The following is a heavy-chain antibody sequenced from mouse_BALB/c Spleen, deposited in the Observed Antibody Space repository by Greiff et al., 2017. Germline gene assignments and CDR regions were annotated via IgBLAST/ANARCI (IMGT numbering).Heavy chain of an antibody. V-gene: IGHV2-6-7*01. CDR1: GFSLTGYG. J-gene: IGHJ1*01. CDR3: ATLTTATDFDV. CDR2: IWGDGST. D-gene: IGHD1-2*01. Sequence: VMLVESGPGLVAPSQSLSITCTVSGFSLTGYGVNWVRQPPGKGLEWLGMIWGDGSTDYNSALKSRLSISKDNSKSQVFFKMNSLQANDTAIYYCATLTTATDFDVWGAGTTVTVSS.